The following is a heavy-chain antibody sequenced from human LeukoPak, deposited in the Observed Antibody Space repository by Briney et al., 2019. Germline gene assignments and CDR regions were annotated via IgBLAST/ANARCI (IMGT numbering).Heavy chain of an antibody. CDR3: AKGLYSSSWYFFDY. V-gene: IGHV3-23*01. D-gene: IGHD6-13*01. CDR1: GFTFSSYA. CDR2: ISGSGGST. J-gene: IGHJ4*02. Sequence: GGSLRLSCAASGFTFSSYAMSWVRQAPGKGLEWVSGISGSGGSTYYADSVKGRFTISRTNSKNTLYLQMNSLRAEDTAVYYCAKGLYSSSWYFFDYWGQGTLVTVSS.